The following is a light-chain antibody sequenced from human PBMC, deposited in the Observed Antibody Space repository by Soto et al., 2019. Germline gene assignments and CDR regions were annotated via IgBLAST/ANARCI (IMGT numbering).Light chain of an antibody. CDR2: GAF. CDR3: QQYRDWPVYS. CDR1: HSVGTT. V-gene: IGKV3-15*01. Sequence: MTQSPSSLSASVGDRSTLSCSAIHSVGTTLAWYQQKAGQAPRLLIYGAFTRVTGIPARFSGSGSGTEFTLTISSLQSEDVAVYYCQQYRDWPVYSFGQGTKVDI. J-gene: IGKJ2*01.